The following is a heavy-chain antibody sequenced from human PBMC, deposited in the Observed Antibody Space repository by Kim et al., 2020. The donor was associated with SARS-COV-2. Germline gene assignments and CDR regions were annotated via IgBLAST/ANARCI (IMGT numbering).Heavy chain of an antibody. CDR2: ISSSSSTI. CDR1: GFTFSSYS. V-gene: IGHV3-48*02. Sequence: GGSLRLSCAASGFTFSSYSMNWVRQAPGKGLEWVSYISSSSSTIYYADSVKGRFTISRDNAKNSLYLQMNSLRDEDTAVYYCARGPQLYYYYGMDVCGQGTTFTVSS. J-gene: IGHJ6*02. D-gene: IGHD2-2*01. CDR3: ARGPQLYYYYGMDV.